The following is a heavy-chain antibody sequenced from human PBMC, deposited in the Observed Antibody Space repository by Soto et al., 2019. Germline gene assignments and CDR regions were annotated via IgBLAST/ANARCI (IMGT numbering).Heavy chain of an antibody. V-gene: IGHV3-30*03. CDR2: ISYDGSNK. CDR3: ASVRGYSSSWADY. CDR1: GFTFSSYG. Sequence: QVQLVESGGGVVQPGRSLRLSCAASGFTFSSYGMHWVRQAPGKGLEWGAVISYDGSNKYYADSVKGRFTISRDNSKNTLYLQMNSLRAEDTAVYYCASVRGYSSSWADYWGQGTLVTVSS. J-gene: IGHJ4*02. D-gene: IGHD6-13*01.